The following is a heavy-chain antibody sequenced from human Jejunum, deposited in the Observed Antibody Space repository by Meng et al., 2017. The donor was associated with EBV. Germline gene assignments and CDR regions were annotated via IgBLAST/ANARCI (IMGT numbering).Heavy chain of an antibody. D-gene: IGHD3-22*01. CDR1: GGSISDNDW. CDR3: AGNGYYALEY. J-gene: IGHJ4*02. V-gene: IGHV4-4*02. Sequence: QVQRQGSGPRLGKPSGTLSLTCVVSGGSISDNDWWSWVRQPPGKGLEWLGEIYHGGGTNYNPSLESRVTISVDKSKNQFSLKLNSVTVADTAVYYCAGNGYYALEYWGPGILVTVSS. CDR2: IYHGGGT.